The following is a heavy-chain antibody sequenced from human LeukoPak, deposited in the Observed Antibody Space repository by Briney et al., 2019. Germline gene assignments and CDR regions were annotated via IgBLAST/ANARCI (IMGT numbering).Heavy chain of an antibody. CDR1: GDSISHYY. CDR2: IYHTGIT. CDR3: ARDGKRTSMITSGGARPHYFDY. D-gene: IGHD3-16*01. J-gene: IGHJ4*02. Sequence: PSETPSLTCTVSGDSISHYYWTWIRQPPGRGLEWIAFIYHTGITNYNPSLQSRVITSLDTSKNQLSLKLRTVTAADTAVYYCARDGKRTSMITSGGARPHYFDYWGQGALVTVSS. V-gene: IGHV4-59*01.